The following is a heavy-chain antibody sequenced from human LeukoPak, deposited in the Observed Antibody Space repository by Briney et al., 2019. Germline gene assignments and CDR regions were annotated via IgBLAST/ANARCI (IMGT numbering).Heavy chain of an antibody. CDR1: GYTFTSYG. Sequence: ASVKVSCKASGYTFTSYGISWVRQAPGQGLEWMGWMNPNSGNTGYAQKFQGRVTITRNTSISTAYMELSSLRSEDTAVYYCAREGCSSTSCWQNYYYYMDVWGKGTTVTVSS. J-gene: IGHJ6*03. V-gene: IGHV1-8*03. D-gene: IGHD2-2*01. CDR2: MNPNSGNT. CDR3: AREGCSSTSCWQNYYYYMDV.